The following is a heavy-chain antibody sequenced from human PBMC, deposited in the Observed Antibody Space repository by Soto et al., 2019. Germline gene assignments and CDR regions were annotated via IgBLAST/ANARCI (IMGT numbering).Heavy chain of an antibody. CDR3: ARESIDVVVTAIYYYYYGMDV. D-gene: IGHD2-21*02. CDR1: GGSISSSSYY. CDR2: IYYSGST. Sequence: SETLSLTCTVSGGSISSSSYYWGWIRQPPGKGLEWIGSIYYSGSTYYNPSLKSRVTISVDTSKNQFSLKLSSVTAADAAVYYCARESIDVVVTAIYYYYYGMDVWGQGTTVTVSS. J-gene: IGHJ6*02. V-gene: IGHV4-39*02.